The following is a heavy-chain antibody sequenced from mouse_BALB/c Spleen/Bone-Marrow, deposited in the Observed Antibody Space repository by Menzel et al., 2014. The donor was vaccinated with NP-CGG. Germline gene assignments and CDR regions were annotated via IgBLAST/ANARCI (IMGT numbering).Heavy chain of an antibody. V-gene: IGHV14-4*02. CDR1: GFNIEDYY. J-gene: IGHJ4*01. CDR2: IDPDNGDT. D-gene: IGHD1-1*01. CDR3: IRGLLYYSGMDY. Sequence: EVKLMESGAEVVGSGASVKMSCTASGFNIEDYYIHWVKQRPEQGLEWIGWIDPDNGDTEYAPKFQGKATMAADTSSNTAYLQLSSLTSEDTGVYYCIRGLLYYSGMDYWGQGTSVTVSS.